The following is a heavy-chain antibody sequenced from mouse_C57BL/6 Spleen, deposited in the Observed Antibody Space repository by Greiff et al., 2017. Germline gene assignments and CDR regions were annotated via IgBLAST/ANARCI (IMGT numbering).Heavy chain of an antibody. CDR1: GYSITSGYY. V-gene: IGHV3-6*01. CDR2: ISYDGSN. J-gene: IGHJ2*01. Sequence: EVQLQQSGPGLVKPSQSLSLTCSVTGYSITSGYYWNWIRQFPGNKLEWMGYISYDGSNNYNPSLKNRISITRDTSKNQFFLKLNSVTTEDTATYYCARDEYYGPYFDYWGQGTTLTVSS. CDR3: ARDEYYGPYFDY. D-gene: IGHD1-1*01.